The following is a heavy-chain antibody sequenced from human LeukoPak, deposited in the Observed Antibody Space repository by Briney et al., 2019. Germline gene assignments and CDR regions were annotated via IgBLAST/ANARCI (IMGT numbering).Heavy chain of an antibody. CDR3: ARDVGYTSDY. CDR2: IYHSGST. CDR1: GGSISSGGYS. Sequence: PSETLSLTCAVSGGSISSGGYSWSWIRQPPGKGLEWIGYIYHSGSTYYNPSLKSRVTISVDRSKNQFSLKLSSVTAADTAVYYYARDVGYTSDYWGQGTLVTVSS. J-gene: IGHJ4*02. D-gene: IGHD1-1*01. V-gene: IGHV4-30-2*01.